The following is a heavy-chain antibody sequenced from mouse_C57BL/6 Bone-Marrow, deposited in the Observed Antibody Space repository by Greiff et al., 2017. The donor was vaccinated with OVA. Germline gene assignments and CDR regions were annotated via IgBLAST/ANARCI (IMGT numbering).Heavy chain of an antibody. V-gene: IGHV1-15*01. CDR2: IDPETGGT. CDR3: TRWGPRWLLPRYYAMDY. D-gene: IGHD2-3*01. CDR1: GYTFTDYE. J-gene: IGHJ4*01. Sequence: VQLQQSGAELVRPGASVTLSCKASGYTFTDYEMHWVKQTPVHGLEWIGAIDPETGGTAYNQKFKGKAILTADKSSSTAYMELRSLTSEDSAVYYCTRWGPRWLLPRYYAMDYWGQGTSVTVSS.